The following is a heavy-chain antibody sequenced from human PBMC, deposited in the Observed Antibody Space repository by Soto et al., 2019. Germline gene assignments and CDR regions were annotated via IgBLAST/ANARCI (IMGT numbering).Heavy chain of an antibody. Sequence: GGSLRLSCAASGFTFSSYGMHWVRQAPGKGLEWVAVISNDGSNKYYADSVKGRFTISRDNSKNTLYLQMNSLRAEDTAVYYCAKESGARSMVPGFDYWGQGTLVTVSS. D-gene: IGHD6-6*01. CDR2: ISNDGSNK. CDR1: GFTFSSYG. V-gene: IGHV3-30*18. CDR3: AKESGARSMVPGFDY. J-gene: IGHJ4*02.